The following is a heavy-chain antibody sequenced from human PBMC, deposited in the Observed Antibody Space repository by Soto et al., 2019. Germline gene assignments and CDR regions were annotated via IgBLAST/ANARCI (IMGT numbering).Heavy chain of an antibody. CDR1: GFSISGSA. CDR3: TRSVTGTTAHFDY. Sequence: EVQLVESGGGLVQPGGSLKLSCAASGFSISGSAMHWVRQASGKGLEWVGRIRSKSNSYATAYAASVKGRFTISRDDSKNTAYLQMNSLKTEDTAVYYCTRSVTGTTAHFDYWGQGTLVTVSS. V-gene: IGHV3-73*02. J-gene: IGHJ4*02. CDR2: IRSKSNSYAT. D-gene: IGHD1-7*01.